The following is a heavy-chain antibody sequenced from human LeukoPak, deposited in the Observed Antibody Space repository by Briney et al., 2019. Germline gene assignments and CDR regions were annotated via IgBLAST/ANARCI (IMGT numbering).Heavy chain of an antibody. Sequence: SETLSLTCTVSGYSISSGYYWGWIRQPPGKGLEWIGSIYHSGSTYYNPSLKSRVTISVDTSKNQFSLKLSSVTAADTAVYYCARAEWSLTDYWGQGTLVTVSS. CDR3: ARAEWSLTDY. CDR2: IYHSGST. V-gene: IGHV4-38-2*02. J-gene: IGHJ4*02. D-gene: IGHD3-3*01. CDR1: GYSISSGYY.